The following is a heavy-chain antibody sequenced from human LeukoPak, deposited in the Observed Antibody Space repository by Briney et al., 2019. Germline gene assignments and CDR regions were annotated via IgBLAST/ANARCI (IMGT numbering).Heavy chain of an antibody. V-gene: IGHV4-4*02. CDR3: ARAVIRASNGGSHYYYMDV. CDR2: IYHSGST. D-gene: IGHD5-18*01. CDR1: GDSISSSNW. J-gene: IGHJ6*03. Sequence: SETLSLTCAVSGDSISSSNWWSWVRQPPGKGLEWIGEIYHSGSTNYNSSLKSRVTISVDTSKNQFSLNLSSVTAADTAMYYCARAVIRASNGGSHYYYMDVCGKGTTVIVSS.